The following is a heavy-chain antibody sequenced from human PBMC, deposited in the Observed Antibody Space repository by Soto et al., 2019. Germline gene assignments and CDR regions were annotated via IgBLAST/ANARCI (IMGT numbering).Heavy chain of an antibody. CDR3: ANPPSSTIYYYGMDV. CDR1: GFTFSSYA. V-gene: IGHV3-23*01. D-gene: IGHD2-2*01. J-gene: IGHJ6*02. CDR2: ISGSGGST. Sequence: GGSLSLSCAASGFTFSSYAMSWVRQAPGKGLEWVSAISGSGGSTYYADSVKGRFTISRDNSKNTLYLQMNSLRAEDTAVYYCANPPSSTIYYYGMDVWGQGTTVTVSS.